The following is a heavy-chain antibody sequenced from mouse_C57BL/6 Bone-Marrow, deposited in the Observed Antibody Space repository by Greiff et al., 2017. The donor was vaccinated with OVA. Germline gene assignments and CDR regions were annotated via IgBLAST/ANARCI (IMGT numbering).Heavy chain of an antibody. Sequence: DVMLVESGGGLVKPGGSLKLSCAASGFTFSSYTMSWVRQTPEKRLEWVATISGGGGNTYYPDSVKGRFTISRDNAKNTLYLQMSSLRSEDTALYYCAIYYYGSSLYAMDYWGQGTSVTVSS. CDR3: AIYYYGSSLYAMDY. J-gene: IGHJ4*01. CDR2: ISGGGGNT. CDR1: GFTFSSYT. V-gene: IGHV5-9*01. D-gene: IGHD1-1*01.